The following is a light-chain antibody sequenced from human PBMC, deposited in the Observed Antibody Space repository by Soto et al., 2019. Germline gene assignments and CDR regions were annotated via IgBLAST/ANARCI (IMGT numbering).Light chain of an antibody. Sequence: QSVLTQPASVTGFPGQAITISCTGTSNDVGGHNAVSWFQQHPGKAPKLIIYDVDNRPSGVSNRVSGSKSGNTASLTISGLQAEDEADYYCSSYTTGAAYVFGFGTKVTVL. CDR2: DVD. V-gene: IGLV2-14*01. CDR1: SNDVGGHNA. J-gene: IGLJ1*01. CDR3: SSYTTGAAYV.